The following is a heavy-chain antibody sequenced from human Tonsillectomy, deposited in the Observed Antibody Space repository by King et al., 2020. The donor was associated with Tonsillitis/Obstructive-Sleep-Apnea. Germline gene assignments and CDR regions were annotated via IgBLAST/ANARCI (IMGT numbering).Heavy chain of an antibody. J-gene: IGHJ4*02. D-gene: IGHD4-17*01. CDR1: GFTFSSYS. CDR2: ISSSSTYI. Sequence: VQLVESGGGLVKRGGSLRLSCAGSGFTFSSYSMNWVRQAPGKGLEWVSSISSSSTYIYYADSVKGRFTISRDNAKNSLYLQMNSQRADDTAVYYCSRSDGGDYGDPYYFDYWGQGTLVTVSS. V-gene: IGHV3-21*01. CDR3: SRSDGGDYGDPYYFDY.